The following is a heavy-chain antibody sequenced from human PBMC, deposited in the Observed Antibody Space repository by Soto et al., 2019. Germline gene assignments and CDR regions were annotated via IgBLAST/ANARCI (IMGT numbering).Heavy chain of an antibody. D-gene: IGHD6-19*01. Sequence: GGPLTLFPGSSGFTFCSSWMHWVRQAPGKGLVWVSRINSDGSSTSYADSVKGRFTISRDNAKNTLYLQMNSLRAEDTAVYYCERGISSGWYSNWFDPWGQGTLVTVSS. CDR1: GFTFCSSW. CDR2: INSDGSST. CDR3: ERGISSGWYSNWFDP. J-gene: IGHJ5*02. V-gene: IGHV3-74*01.